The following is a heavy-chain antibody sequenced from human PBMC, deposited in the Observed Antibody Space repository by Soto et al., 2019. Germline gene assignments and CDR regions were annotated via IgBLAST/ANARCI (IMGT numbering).Heavy chain of an antibody. V-gene: IGHV1-2*04. CDR3: ARDQPGCPLGSAFDI. CDR1: GYTFTGYY. Sequence: ASVKVSCKASGYTFTGYYMHWVRQAPGQGLEWMGWINPNSGGTNYAQKFQGWVTMTRDTSISTAYMELSRLRSDDTAVYYCARDQPGCPLGSAFDIWGQGTMVTVSS. D-gene: IGHD1-26*01. J-gene: IGHJ3*02. CDR2: INPNSGGT.